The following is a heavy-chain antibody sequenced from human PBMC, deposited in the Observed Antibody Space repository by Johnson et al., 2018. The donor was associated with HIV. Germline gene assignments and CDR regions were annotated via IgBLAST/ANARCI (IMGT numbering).Heavy chain of an antibody. J-gene: IGHJ3*02. V-gene: IGHV3-66*01. D-gene: IGHD2-15*01. CDR3: ARDMGSGGSCYAFDI. CDR2: IYSGGST. Sequence: VQLVESGGGLVPPGGSLRLSCAASGFTVSSNYMSWVRQAPGKGLECVSVIYSGGSTYYADSVKGSFTIPRDNSKNTLYLQMNSLRDEDTAVYYCARDMGSGGSCYAFDIWGQGTMVTVSS. CDR1: GFTVSSNY.